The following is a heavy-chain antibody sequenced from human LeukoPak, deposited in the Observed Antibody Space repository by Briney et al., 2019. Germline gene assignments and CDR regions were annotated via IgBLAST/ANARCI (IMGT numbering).Heavy chain of an antibody. CDR3: ARSDVLTAYAMAL. D-gene: IGHD3-9*01. CDR2: MYYSGAT. V-gene: IGHV4-59*08. J-gene: IGHJ4*02. Sequence: SGTLSLTCTVSGGSIIRYYWSWIRQPPGKGLEWIGYMYYSGATNYNPSLKSRVTMSVDTSMTHFSLQLSSVTVADTAVYYCARSDVLTAYAMALWGQGTLVIVSS. CDR1: GGSIIRYY.